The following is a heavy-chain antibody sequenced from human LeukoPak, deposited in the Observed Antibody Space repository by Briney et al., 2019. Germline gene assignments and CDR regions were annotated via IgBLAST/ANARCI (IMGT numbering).Heavy chain of an antibody. CDR2: MKSGTA. CDR1: VSILSNAY. D-gene: IGHD3-10*01. J-gene: IGHJ4*02. CDR3: TTDDNFVSGSYKGY. Sequence: GGSLRLSCGASVSILSNAYLVGVRQAPGKGLEWVGRMKSGTADYAAPVTGRFTISRDDSKDTLYLQMNNLRTEDTAVYYCTTDDNFVSGSYKGYWGQGTLVTVSS. V-gene: IGHV3-15*01.